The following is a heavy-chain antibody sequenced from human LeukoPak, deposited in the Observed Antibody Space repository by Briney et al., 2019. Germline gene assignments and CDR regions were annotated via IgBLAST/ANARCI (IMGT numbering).Heavy chain of an antibody. CDR3: ARGGGSYYYDSSGYYYPDALGI. CDR1: GGSISSGGYY. J-gene: IGHJ3*02. Sequence: SETLSLTCTVSGGSISSGGYYWSWIRQHPGKGLEWIGYIYYSGSTYYNPSLKSRVTISVDTSKNQFSLKLSSVTAADTAVYYCARGGGSYYYDSSGYYYPDALGIWGQGTMVTVSS. CDR2: IYYSGST. V-gene: IGHV4-31*03. D-gene: IGHD3-22*01.